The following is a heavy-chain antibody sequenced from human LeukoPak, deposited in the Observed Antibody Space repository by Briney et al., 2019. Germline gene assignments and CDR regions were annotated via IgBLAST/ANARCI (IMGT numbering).Heavy chain of an antibody. J-gene: IGHJ6*02. Sequence: GSLRLSCAASGFTVSSNYMSWVRQAPGKGLEWVSVIYSGGSTYYAESVKGRFTISRDNAKSSLYLQMNSLRAEDTAVYYCAREYSGSYYEWNYYYYGMDVWGQGTTVTVSS. D-gene: IGHD1-26*01. CDR1: GFTVSSNY. CDR2: IYSGGST. V-gene: IGHV3-53*01. CDR3: AREYSGSYYEWNYYYYGMDV.